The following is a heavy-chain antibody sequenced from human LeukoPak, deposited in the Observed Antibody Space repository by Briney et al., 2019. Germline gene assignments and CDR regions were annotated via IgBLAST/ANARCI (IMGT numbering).Heavy chain of an antibody. V-gene: IGHV1-46*01. CDR2: INPSGGST. J-gene: IGHJ4*02. CDR1: GYTFTSYY. D-gene: IGHD3-22*01. CDR3: ARDYYYDSSPQYCFDY. Sequence: ASVKVSCKASGYTFTSYYMHWVRQAPGQGLEWMGIINPSGGSTSYAQKFQGRVTMTRDTSTSTVYMELSSLRSEDTAVYYCARDYYYDSSPQYCFDYWGQGTLVTVSS.